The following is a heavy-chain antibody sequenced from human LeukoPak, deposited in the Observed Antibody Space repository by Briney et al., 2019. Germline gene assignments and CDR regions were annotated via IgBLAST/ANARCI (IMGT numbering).Heavy chain of an antibody. CDR1: GGYINSYS. CDR3: ARRDYGGLAYFFDY. V-gene: IGHV4-59*08. Sequence: SETLSLTCTVSGGYINSYSWSWIRQPPGKGLEWIESIYYSGTTNYNPSLKSRVTISLDTSKNQFSLKLTSVTAADTALYYCARRDYGGLAYFFDYWGQGTLVTVSS. CDR2: IYYSGTT. D-gene: IGHD4-23*01. J-gene: IGHJ4*02.